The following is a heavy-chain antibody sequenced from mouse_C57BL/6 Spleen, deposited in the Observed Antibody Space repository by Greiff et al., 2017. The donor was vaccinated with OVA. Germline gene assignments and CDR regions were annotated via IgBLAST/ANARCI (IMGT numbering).Heavy chain of an antibody. CDR3: ARRDYGSSYEAY. CDR1: GYTFTSYG. V-gene: IGHV1-81*01. D-gene: IGHD1-1*01. Sequence: QVQLQQSGAELARPGASVKLSCKASGYTFTSYGISWVKQRTGQGLEWIGEIYPRSGNTYYNEKFKGKATLTADKSSSTAYMELRSLTSEDSAVYFCARRDYGSSYEAYWGQGTLVTVSA. J-gene: IGHJ3*01. CDR2: IYPRSGNT.